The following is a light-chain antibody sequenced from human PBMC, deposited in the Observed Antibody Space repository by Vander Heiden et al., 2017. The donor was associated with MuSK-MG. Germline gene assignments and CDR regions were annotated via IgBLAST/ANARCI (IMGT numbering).Light chain of an antibody. CDR3: KAWESSTEV. V-gene: IGLV3-1*01. J-gene: IGLJ2*01. CDR2: QDS. CDR1: KLGDKY. Sequence: SYELTQPPSVSVSPGQTASITCSGDKLGDKYACWYQQKPGQSPVRGSYQDSKRPSGIPERFSGANSANKANLKISGTQAVDDSYEYCKAWESSTEVFGGGTKLTVL.